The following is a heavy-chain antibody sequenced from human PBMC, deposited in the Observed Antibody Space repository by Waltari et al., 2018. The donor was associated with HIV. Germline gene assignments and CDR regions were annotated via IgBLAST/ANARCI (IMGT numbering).Heavy chain of an antibody. CDR3: ARDQGGIAVAGTPGDY. CDR2: INPNSGGT. CDR1: GYTFTGYY. J-gene: IGHJ4*02. Sequence: QVQLVQSGAEVKKPGASVKVSCKASGYTFTGYYMHWVGQAQGQGLEWMGWINPNSGGTNYAQKFQGRVTMTRDTSISTAYMELSRLRSDDTAVYYCARDQGGIAVAGTPGDYWGQGTLVTVSS. V-gene: IGHV1-2*02. D-gene: IGHD6-19*01.